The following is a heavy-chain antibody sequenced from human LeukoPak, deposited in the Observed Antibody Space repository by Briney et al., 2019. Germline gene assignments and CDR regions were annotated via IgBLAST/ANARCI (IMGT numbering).Heavy chain of an antibody. J-gene: IGHJ4*02. D-gene: IGHD3-22*01. CDR2: IWYDGSNK. CDR3: ARVSTPNYYDSSGPSDY. Sequence: GRSLRLSCAASGFTFSSYGVHWVRQAPGKGLEWVAVIWYDGSNKYYADSVKGRFTISRDNSKNTLYLQMNSLRAEDTAVYYCARVSTPNYYDSSGPSDYWGQGTLVTVSS. V-gene: IGHV3-33*01. CDR1: GFTFSSYG.